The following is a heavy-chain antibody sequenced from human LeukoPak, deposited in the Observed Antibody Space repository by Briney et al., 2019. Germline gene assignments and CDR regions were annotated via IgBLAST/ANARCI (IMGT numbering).Heavy chain of an antibody. CDR1: GFTFSSYG. CDR3: AKDLWGICSSTSCYGGPFDY. Sequence: PGGSLRLSCAASGFTFSSYGMHWVRQAPGKGLEWVAFIRYDGSNKYYADSVKGRFTISRDSSKNTLYLQMNSLRAEDTAVYYCAKDLWGICSSTSCYGGPFDYWGQGTLVTVSS. D-gene: IGHD2-2*01. CDR2: IRYDGSNK. V-gene: IGHV3-30*02. J-gene: IGHJ4*02.